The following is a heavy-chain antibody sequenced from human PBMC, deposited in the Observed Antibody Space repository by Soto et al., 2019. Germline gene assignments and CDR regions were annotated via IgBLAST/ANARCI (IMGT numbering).Heavy chain of an antibody. V-gene: IGHV4-59*13. CDR3: AKPWVPSITDRPPRFDY. D-gene: IGHD6-6*01. J-gene: IGHJ4*02. CDR2: SYHGAPT. CDR1: GASIKGYY. Sequence: SETLSLTCSVSGASIKGYYWNWFRQPPGKGLEWIGYSYHGAPTDYNPSLKSRVTISVDTSNNQFSLRLSSVTAADTAVYYCAKPWVPSITDRPPRFDYWGRGTLVTVPS.